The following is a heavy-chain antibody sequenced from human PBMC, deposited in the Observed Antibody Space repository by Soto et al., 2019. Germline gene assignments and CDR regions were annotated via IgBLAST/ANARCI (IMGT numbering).Heavy chain of an antibody. CDR1: GYTFTRSG. D-gene: IGHD5-12*01. V-gene: IGHV1-18*01. CDR2: ISTYNGDT. Sequence: DSVKVSCKASGYTFTRSGISWVRLAPGQGLEWMGWISTYNGDTNYAQTFQGRVTMTTDTSTSTVHMEVRSLRSDDTAVYYCASEGVAPYYYYGMDVWGQGTPVTVSS. J-gene: IGHJ6*02. CDR3: ASEGVAPYYYYGMDV.